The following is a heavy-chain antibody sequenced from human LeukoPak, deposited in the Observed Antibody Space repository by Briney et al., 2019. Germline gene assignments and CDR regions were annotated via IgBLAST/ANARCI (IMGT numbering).Heavy chain of an antibody. V-gene: IGHV4-61*02. CDR2: IYTSGST. CDR1: GGSISSGSYY. D-gene: IGHD5-18*01. Sequence: SETLSLTCTVSGGSISSGSYYWSWIRQPAGKGLEWIGRIYTSGSTNYNPSLKSRVTISVDTSKNQFSLKLSSVTAADTAVYYCARGYSYALSTDPYYYFDYWGQGTLVTVSP. CDR3: ARGYSYALSTDPYYYFDY. J-gene: IGHJ4*02.